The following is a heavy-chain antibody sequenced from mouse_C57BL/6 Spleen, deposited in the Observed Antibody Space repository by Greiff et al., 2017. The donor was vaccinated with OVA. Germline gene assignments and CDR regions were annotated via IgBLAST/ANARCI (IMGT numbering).Heavy chain of an antibody. Sequence: LVESGPELVKPGASVKISCKASGYSFTDYNMNWVKQSNGKSLEWIGVINPNYGTTSYNQKFKGKATLTVDQSSSTAYMQLNSLTSEDSAVYYCARRGYYYGSSYVRAMDYWGQGTSVTVSS. J-gene: IGHJ4*01. CDR2: INPNYGTT. CDR3: ARRGYYYGSSYVRAMDY. CDR1: GYSFTDYN. V-gene: IGHV1-39*01. D-gene: IGHD1-1*01.